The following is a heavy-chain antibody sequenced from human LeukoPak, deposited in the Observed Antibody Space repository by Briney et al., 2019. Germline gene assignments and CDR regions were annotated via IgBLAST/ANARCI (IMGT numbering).Heavy chain of an antibody. CDR1: GGSISSGDYY. Sequence: SETLSLTCTVSGGSISSGDYYWSWIRQPPGKGLEWIGYIYYSGSTYYNPSLKGRVTISVDTSKNQFSLKLSSVTAADTAVYYCARRGILQSQIRAFDIWGQGTMVTVSS. CDR2: IYYSGST. J-gene: IGHJ3*02. D-gene: IGHD1-14*01. V-gene: IGHV4-30-4*01. CDR3: ARRGILQSQIRAFDI.